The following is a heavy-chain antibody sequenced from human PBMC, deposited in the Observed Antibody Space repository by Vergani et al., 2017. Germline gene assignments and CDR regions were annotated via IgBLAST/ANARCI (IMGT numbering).Heavy chain of an antibody. Sequence: EVQLVQSGAEVEKPGESLRISCKGSGYSFTSYWISWVRQMPGKGLEWMGRIDPSDSYTNYSPSFQGHVTISADKSISTAYLQWSSLKASDTAMNYCARQVAVAGKWWGPYYYYGMDVWGQGTTVTVSS. D-gene: IGHD6-19*01. V-gene: IGHV5-10-1*01. J-gene: IGHJ6*02. CDR1: GYSFTSYW. CDR2: IDPSDSYT. CDR3: ARQVAVAGKWWGPYYYYGMDV.